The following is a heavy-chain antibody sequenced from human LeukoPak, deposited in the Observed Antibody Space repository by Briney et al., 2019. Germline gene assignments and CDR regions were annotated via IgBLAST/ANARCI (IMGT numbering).Heavy chain of an antibody. V-gene: IGHV1-8*01. J-gene: IGHJ6*02. CDR2: MNPNSGNT. CDR1: GYTFTSYD. D-gene: IGHD2-15*01. Sequence: ASVKVSRKASGYTFTSYDINWVRQATGQGLEWMGWMNPNSGNTGYAQKFQGRVTMTRNTSISTAYMELSSLRSEDTAVYYCARFVVVAATPTYYYYYGMDVWGQGTTVTVSS. CDR3: ARFVVVAATPTYYYYYGMDV.